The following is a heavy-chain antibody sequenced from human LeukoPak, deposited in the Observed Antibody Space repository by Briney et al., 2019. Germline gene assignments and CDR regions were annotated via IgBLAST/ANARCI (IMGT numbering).Heavy chain of an antibody. J-gene: IGHJ4*02. CDR3: ARDRAAFGY. V-gene: IGHV3-7*03. CDR2: INEDGSEK. D-gene: IGHD3-3*02. CDR1: GLTYSYYW. Sequence: GGSLRLSCEVSGLTYSYYWMSWVRQTAGKGLERVANINEDGSEKYYVDSVKGRFTISRDNAKNSLYLQMNSLRVEDTAVYYCARDRAAFGYWGQGTLVTVSS.